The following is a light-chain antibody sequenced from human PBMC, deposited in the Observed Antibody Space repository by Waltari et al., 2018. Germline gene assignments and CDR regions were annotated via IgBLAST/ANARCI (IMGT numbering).Light chain of an antibody. Sequence: DIQMTQSPSTLYASVGDRVTITCRASQSISNYLAWYQQTPEMAPRLLIYKASSLESGGPSRFSGSGAGTEFTLTISSLQPDDFATYFCQEYDTHYTFGQGTKLEVK. V-gene: IGKV1-5*03. CDR1: QSISNY. CDR3: QEYDTHYT. CDR2: KAS. J-gene: IGKJ2*01.